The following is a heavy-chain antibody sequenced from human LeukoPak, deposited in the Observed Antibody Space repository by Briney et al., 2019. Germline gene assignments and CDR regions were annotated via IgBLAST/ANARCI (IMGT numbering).Heavy chain of an antibody. CDR1: GFTFGNYW. D-gene: IGHD3-10*01. CDR2: IKQEGSEK. CDR3: TRHMSITTVRGFIILDAFDI. V-gene: IGHV3-7*03. Sequence: GGSLRLSCAASGFTFGNYWMTWVRQAPGKGLECVANIKQEGSEKYFLDSVKGRFTISRDNHKNSLYLQMNRLRADDTAVYYCTRHMSITTVRGFIILDAFDIWGQGTMVTVSS. J-gene: IGHJ3*02.